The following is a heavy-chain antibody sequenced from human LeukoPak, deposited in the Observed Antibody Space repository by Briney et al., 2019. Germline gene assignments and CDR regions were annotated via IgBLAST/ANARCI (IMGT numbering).Heavy chain of an antibody. Sequence: SETLSLTCTVSGGSISSSSYYRGWIRQPPGKGLEWIGSIYYSGSTYYNPSLKSRVTISVDTSKNQFSLKLSSVTAADTAVYHCARQDWYFDLWGRGTLVTVSS. V-gene: IGHV4-39*01. CDR2: IYYSGST. CDR1: GGSISSSSYY. CDR3: ARQDWYFDL. J-gene: IGHJ2*01.